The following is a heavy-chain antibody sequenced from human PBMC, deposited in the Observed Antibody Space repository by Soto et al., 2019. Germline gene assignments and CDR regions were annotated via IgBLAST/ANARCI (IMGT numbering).Heavy chain of an antibody. D-gene: IGHD3-22*01. J-gene: IGHJ1*01. CDR1: GFTFSNAW. Sequence: EVQLVESGGGLVKPGGSLRLSCAASGFTFSNAWMSWVRQAPGKGLEWVGRIKSKTDGGTTDYAAPVKGRFTISRDDSKNTLYLQMNSLKTEDTAVYYCTTAITMLAQLTEYFHHWGQGTLVTVSS. V-gene: IGHV3-15*01. CDR3: TTAITMLAQLTEYFHH. CDR2: IKSKTDGGTT.